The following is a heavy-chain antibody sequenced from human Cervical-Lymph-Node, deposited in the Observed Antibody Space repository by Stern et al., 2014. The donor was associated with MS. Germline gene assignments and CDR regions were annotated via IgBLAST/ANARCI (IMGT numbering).Heavy chain of an antibody. D-gene: IGHD5/OR15-5a*01. CDR2: IHTSGTT. Sequence: VQLEESGPGLVKPSETLSLTCNVSGGSISHFYWHWIRQPAGKGLQWIGRIHTSGTTDYNASLNSRVTMSIDTSKNQFSLKVTSVTAADTAIYYCAREIIVSRGSWFDPWGQGTLVTVSS. CDR3: AREIIVSRGSWFDP. J-gene: IGHJ5*02. V-gene: IGHV4-4*07. CDR1: GGSISHFY.